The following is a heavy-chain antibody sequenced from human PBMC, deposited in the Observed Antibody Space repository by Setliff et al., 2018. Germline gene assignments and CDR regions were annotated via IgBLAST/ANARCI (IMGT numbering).Heavy chain of an antibody. J-gene: IGHJ3*02. CDR1: GFTFTSSA. CDR3: AADLGYYWAFDI. Sequence: SVKVSCKASGFTFTSSAMQWVRQARGQRLEWIGWIVVGSGNTNYAQKFQERVTITRDMSTSTAYMELSSLRSEGTAVYYCAADLGYYWAFDIWGQGTMVTVSS. CDR2: IVVGSGNT. V-gene: IGHV1-58*02. D-gene: IGHD3-22*01.